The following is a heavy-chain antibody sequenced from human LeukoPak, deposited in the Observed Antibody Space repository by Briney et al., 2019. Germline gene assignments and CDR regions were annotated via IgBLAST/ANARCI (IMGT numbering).Heavy chain of an antibody. Sequence: PSETLSLTCAVSGYSISSGYYWGSIRQPPGKGLEWIGSIYHSGSTYYNPSLKSRVTISVDTSKNQFSLKLSSVTAADTAVYYCARRGGNIDYWGQGTLVTVSS. CDR2: IYHSGST. J-gene: IGHJ4*02. V-gene: IGHV4-38-2*01. CDR3: ARRGGNIDY. CDR1: GYSISSGYY. D-gene: IGHD2-15*01.